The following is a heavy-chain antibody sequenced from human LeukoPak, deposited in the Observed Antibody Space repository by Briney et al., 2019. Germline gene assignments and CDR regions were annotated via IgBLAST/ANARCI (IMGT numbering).Heavy chain of an antibody. CDR3: ARKGGPRVNAFDI. Sequence: ASVKVSCKASGYTFTDYYMHWVRQAPGQGLEWMGWINPNTGGTNYAQMFQGRVTMTRDTSISTAYMELTGLRYDGTAVYFCARKGGPRVNAFDIWGQGTMVTVSS. V-gene: IGHV1-2*02. CDR1: GYTFTDYY. J-gene: IGHJ3*02. CDR2: INPNTGGT. D-gene: IGHD1-14*01.